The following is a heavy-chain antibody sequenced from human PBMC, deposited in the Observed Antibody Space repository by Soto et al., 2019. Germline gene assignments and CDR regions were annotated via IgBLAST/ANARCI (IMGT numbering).Heavy chain of an antibody. CDR2: IFQTGLT. CDR1: GSSISTDYS. CDR3: ARGGGYYYNTGGYYEEY. Sequence: PSQTLSLTCPVSGSSISTDYSWGWIRQPPGNGLEWILSIFQTGLTYYNPSLKSRVTISVDTSKNHFSLKLRSVTAADTAVYYCARGGGYYYNTGGYYEEYWGQGTLVTVSS. D-gene: IGHD3-22*01. J-gene: IGHJ4*02. V-gene: IGHV4-38-2*02.